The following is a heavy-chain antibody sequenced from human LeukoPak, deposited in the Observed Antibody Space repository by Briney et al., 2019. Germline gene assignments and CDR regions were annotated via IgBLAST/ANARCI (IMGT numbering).Heavy chain of an antibody. CDR3: ARGRIYYDSTGCGY. Sequence: SETLSLTCTVSGGSINNYYWNWIRQPPGRGLEWIGNIYYSGSTNYNPSLKSRVTISVDTSKNQFSLKLSSVTAADTAVYYCARGRIYYDSTGCGYWGQGTLVTVSS. J-gene: IGHJ4*02. CDR1: GGSINNYY. CDR2: IYYSGST. D-gene: IGHD3-22*01. V-gene: IGHV4-59*01.